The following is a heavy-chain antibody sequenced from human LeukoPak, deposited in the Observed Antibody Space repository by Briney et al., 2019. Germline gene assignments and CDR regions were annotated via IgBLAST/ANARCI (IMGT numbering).Heavy chain of an antibody. Sequence: SETLSLTCTVSGGSISSGDYYWSWIRQPPEKGLEWIGYIYYSGSTYYNPSLKSRVTISVDTSKNQFSLKLSSVTAADTAVYYCAREIVVVPDSSGWFDPWGQGTLVTVSS. CDR3: AREIVVVPDSSGWFDP. CDR2: IYYSGST. D-gene: IGHD2-2*01. CDR1: GGSISSGDYY. V-gene: IGHV4-30-4*08. J-gene: IGHJ5*02.